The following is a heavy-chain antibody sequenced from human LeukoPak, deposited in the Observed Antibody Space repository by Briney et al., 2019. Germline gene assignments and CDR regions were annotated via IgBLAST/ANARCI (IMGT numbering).Heavy chain of an antibody. CDR3: ARDPEQWFVDY. CDR2: INSDGSST. J-gene: IGHJ4*02. Sequence: GGSLRLSCAASGFTFSSYWMHWVRQAPGKGLVWVSRINSDGSSTSYADSVEGRFTISRDNAKNTLYLQMNSLRAEDTAVYYCARDPEQWFVDYWGQGTLVTVSS. V-gene: IGHV3-74*01. D-gene: IGHD6-19*01. CDR1: GFTFSSYW.